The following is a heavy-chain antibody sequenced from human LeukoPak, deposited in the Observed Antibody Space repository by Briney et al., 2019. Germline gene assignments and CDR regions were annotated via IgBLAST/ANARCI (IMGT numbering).Heavy chain of an antibody. Sequence: GASVKVSCKASGYTFTSYDINWVRQATGQGLEWMGWMNPNSGNTGYAQKFQGRVTMTRNTSISTAYMELSSLRSEDTAMYYCARHGGYYDSSGYYFDYWGQGTLVTVSS. CDR2: MNPNSGNT. D-gene: IGHD3-22*01. CDR1: GYTFTSYD. V-gene: IGHV1-8*01. CDR3: ARHGGYYDSSGYYFDY. J-gene: IGHJ4*02.